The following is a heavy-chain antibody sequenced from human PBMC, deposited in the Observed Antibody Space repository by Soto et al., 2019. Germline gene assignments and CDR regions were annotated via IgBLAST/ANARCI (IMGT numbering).Heavy chain of an antibody. V-gene: IGHV3-23*01. J-gene: IGHJ4*02. D-gene: IGHD6-13*01. CDR1: GITFSSYA. CDR2: ISGSGDST. CDR3: ARESSSSCHDY. Sequence: EVQLLESGGGLVQPGGSLRLSCAASGITFSSYAMNWVRQAPGKGLEWVSVISGSGDSTYYADSVKGRFTISRDNSKNTLYLQMNSLRAEDTAVYYCARESSSSCHDYWGQGTLVTVSS.